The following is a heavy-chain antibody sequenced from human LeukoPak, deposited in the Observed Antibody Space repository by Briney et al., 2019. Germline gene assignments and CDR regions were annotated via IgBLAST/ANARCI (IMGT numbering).Heavy chain of an antibody. CDR1: GGSISSYY. CDR2: IYYSGST. CDR3: ARETYYYDSRPNVAFDI. Sequence: SETLSLTCTVSGGSISSYYWSWIRQPPGKGLEWVGYIYYSGSTHYNPSLKSRVTISVDTSKNQFSLKLISVTAADTAVYYCARETYYYDSRPNVAFDIWGQGTMVTVSS. D-gene: IGHD3-22*01. J-gene: IGHJ3*02. V-gene: IGHV4-59*01.